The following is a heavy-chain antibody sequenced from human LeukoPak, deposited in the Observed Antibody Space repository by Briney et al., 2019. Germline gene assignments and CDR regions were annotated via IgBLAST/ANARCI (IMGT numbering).Heavy chain of an antibody. J-gene: IGHJ5*02. Sequence: GRSLRLSCAASGFTFGDYAMHWVRQAPGKGLEWVSGISWNSGNIGYADSVKGRFTISRDNAKNSLYLQMNSLRAEDTALYYCAKDSSSSWYVANNWFDPWGQGTLVTVSS. V-gene: IGHV3-9*01. D-gene: IGHD6-13*01. CDR2: ISWNSGNI. CDR3: AKDSSSSWYVANNWFDP. CDR1: GFTFGDYA.